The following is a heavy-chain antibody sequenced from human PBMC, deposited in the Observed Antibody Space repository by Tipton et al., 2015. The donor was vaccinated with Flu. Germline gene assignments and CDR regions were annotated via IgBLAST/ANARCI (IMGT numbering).Heavy chain of an antibody. CDR1: GHSFISYW. CDR3: ARKSGSGSGSGSHVDY. J-gene: IGHJ4*02. V-gene: IGHV3-49*02. Sequence: QLVQSGAEVKKPGESLKISCKASGHSFISYWVAWVRQMPGKGLEWVGFIKSKAYGGATEYAASVKGRFTISRDDSESIAYLQMNSLKTEDTAVYFCARKSGSGSGSGSHVDYWGQGTLVTVSS. CDR2: IKSKAYGGAT. D-gene: IGHD3-10*01.